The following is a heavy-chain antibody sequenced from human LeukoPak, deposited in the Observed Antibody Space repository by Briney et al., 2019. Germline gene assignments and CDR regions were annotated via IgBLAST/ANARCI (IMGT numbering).Heavy chain of an antibody. Sequence: ASVKVSCKASGGTFSSYAISWVRQAPGQGLEWMGWMNPNSGNTGYAQKFQGRVTITRNTSISTAYMELSSLRSEDTAVYYCARTLSIADSRGWFDPWGQGTLVTVSS. V-gene: IGHV1-8*03. D-gene: IGHD6-6*01. J-gene: IGHJ5*02. CDR2: MNPNSGNT. CDR1: GGTFSSYA. CDR3: ARTLSIADSRGWFDP.